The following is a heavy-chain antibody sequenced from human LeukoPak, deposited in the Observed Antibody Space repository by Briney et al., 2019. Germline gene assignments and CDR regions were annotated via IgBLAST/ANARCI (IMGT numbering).Heavy chain of an antibody. CDR2: ISYDGSNK. CDR3: ARDPRDLTIFGVLSSYYFDY. CDR1: GFTFSSYG. J-gene: IGHJ4*02. Sequence: GGSLRLSCAASGFTFSSYGMHWVRQAPGKGLEWVAVISYDGSNKYYADSVKGRFTISRDNSKNTLYLQMNSLRAEDTAVYYCARDPRDLTIFGVLSSYYFDYWGQGTLVTVSS. V-gene: IGHV3-30*19. D-gene: IGHD3-3*01.